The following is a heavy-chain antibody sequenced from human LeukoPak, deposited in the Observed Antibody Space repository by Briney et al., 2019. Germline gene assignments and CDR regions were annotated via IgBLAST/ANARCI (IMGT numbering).Heavy chain of an antibody. CDR3: AKGAYCGGDCLGAFDI. V-gene: IGHV3-30*18. Sequence: GGSLRLSCAASGFTFRSHGMHWVRQAPGKGLEWVAVISYDGSNKYYADSVKGRFTISRDNSKNTLYLQMNSLRAEDTAVYYCAKGAYCGGDCLGAFDIWGQGTMVTVSS. CDR1: GFTFRSHG. J-gene: IGHJ3*02. D-gene: IGHD2-21*02. CDR2: ISYDGSNK.